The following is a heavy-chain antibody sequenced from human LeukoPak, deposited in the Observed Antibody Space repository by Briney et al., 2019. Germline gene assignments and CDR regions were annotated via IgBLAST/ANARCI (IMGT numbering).Heavy chain of an antibody. CDR3: ARVRPAARVVVLAAHDAFDI. V-gene: IGHV4-34*01. J-gene: IGHJ3*02. CDR1: GGSFSGYY. CDR2: INHSGST. Sequence: SETLSLTCAVYGGSFSGYYWSWIRQPPGKGLEWIGEINHSGSTNYNPSLKSRVTISVDTSKNQFSLTLSSVTAADTAVYYCARVRPAARVVVLAAHDAFDIWGQETMVTVSS. D-gene: IGHD2-15*01.